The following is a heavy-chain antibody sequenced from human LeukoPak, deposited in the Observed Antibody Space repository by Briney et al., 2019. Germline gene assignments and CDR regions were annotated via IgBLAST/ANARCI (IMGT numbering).Heavy chain of an antibody. D-gene: IGHD3-22*01. J-gene: IGHJ4*02. V-gene: IGHV1-18*01. CDR3: ARTSMIVVYLPDY. Sequence: ASVKVSCKASGYAFTNYAISWVRQAPGQGLEWMGWISAYNGNTNYAQKLQGRVTMTTDTSPSTAYMELRSLRSDDTAVYYCARTSMIVVYLPDYWGQGTLVTVSS. CDR2: ISAYNGNT. CDR1: GYAFTNYA.